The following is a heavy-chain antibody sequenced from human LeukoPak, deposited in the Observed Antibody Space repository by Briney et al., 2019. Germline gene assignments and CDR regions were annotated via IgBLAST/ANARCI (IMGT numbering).Heavy chain of an antibody. CDR3: ATLPDIVVVLTPGRAFDY. V-gene: IGHV1-2*02. Sequence: ASVKVSCKASGYTFTGYYMHWVRQAPGQGLEWMGWINPNSGGTNYAQKFQGRVTMTRDTSISTAYMELSRLRSDDTAVYYCATLPDIVVVLTPGRAFDYWGQGTLVTVSS. D-gene: IGHD2-2*01. CDR1: GYTFTGYY. J-gene: IGHJ4*02. CDR2: INPNSGGT.